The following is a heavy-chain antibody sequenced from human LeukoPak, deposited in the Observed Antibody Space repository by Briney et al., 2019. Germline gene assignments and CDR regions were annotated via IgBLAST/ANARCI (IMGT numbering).Heavy chain of an antibody. J-gene: IGHJ4*02. CDR3: ARGGWRLDY. V-gene: IGHV4-59*01. CDR1: GGSISSYY. D-gene: IGHD2-15*01. CDR2: IYYTGTT. Sequence: SETLSLTCTVSGGSISSYYWSWVRQPPGKGLEWIGYIYYTGTTNYNPSLKSRVTISVDTSKNQFSLKLSSVTAADTAVYYCARGGWRLDYWGQGTLVTVSS.